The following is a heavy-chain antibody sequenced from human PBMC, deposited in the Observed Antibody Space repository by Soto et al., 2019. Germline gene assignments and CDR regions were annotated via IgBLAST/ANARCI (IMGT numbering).Heavy chain of an antibody. CDR1: GFTFKTYN. D-gene: IGHD6-19*01. V-gene: IGHV3-48*02. Sequence: EVQLVESGGALVQPGGSLRLSCAASGFTFKTYNMNWVRQAPGKGLEWVSYIGTSGTPVYYADSVKGRFTISRDNAKNSLFLQMHILRDEDTALYFCARDPSPDSSGWYYFDYWRKGTLVTVSS. J-gene: IGHJ4*02. CDR3: ARDPSPDSSGWYYFDY. CDR2: IGTSGTPV.